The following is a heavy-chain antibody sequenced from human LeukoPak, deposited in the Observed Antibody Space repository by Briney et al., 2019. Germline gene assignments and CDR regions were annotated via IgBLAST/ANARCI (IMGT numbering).Heavy chain of an antibody. CDR3: ARPESGSFDY. V-gene: IGHV4-38-2*01. J-gene: IGHJ4*02. Sequence: PSETLSLTCAVSGYSISSGYYWGWIRQPPGKGLEWIGTIYHSGSTYYIPSLKSRVTISLDTSKNQFSLRLSSVTAADTAVYYCARPESGSFDYWGQGTLVTVSS. CDR2: IYHSGST. D-gene: IGHD3-10*01. CDR1: GYSISSGYY.